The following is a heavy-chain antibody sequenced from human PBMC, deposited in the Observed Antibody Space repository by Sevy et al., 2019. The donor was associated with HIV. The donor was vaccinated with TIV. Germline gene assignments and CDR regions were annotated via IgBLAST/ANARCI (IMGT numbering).Heavy chain of an antibody. D-gene: IGHD3-22*01. V-gene: IGHV1-69*06. CDR1: GGTFSSYA. Sequence: ASVKVSCKASGGTFSSYAISWVRQAPGQGLEWMGGIIPIFGTANYAQKFQGRVTITADKSTSTAYMELSSLRSEDTAVYYCARGGGGGSYYDSSGYYYPFDYWGQGTLVTVSS. CDR3: ARGGGGGSYYDSSGYYYPFDY. CDR2: IIPIFGTA. J-gene: IGHJ4*02.